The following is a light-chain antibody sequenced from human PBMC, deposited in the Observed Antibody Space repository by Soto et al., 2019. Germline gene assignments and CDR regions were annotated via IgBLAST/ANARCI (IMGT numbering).Light chain of an antibody. Sequence: QAVVTQHPSLTVSPGGTVTLTCASSTGAVTSGFYANWFQRKPGQVPRPLIYSTSNRHSWTPARFSGSLLGGKAALTLSGVPREDEGEYSCFLFFGDALLLFGGGTKVTVL. CDR1: TGAVTSGFY. J-gene: IGLJ2*01. V-gene: IGLV7-43*01. CDR2: STS. CDR3: FLFFGDALLL.